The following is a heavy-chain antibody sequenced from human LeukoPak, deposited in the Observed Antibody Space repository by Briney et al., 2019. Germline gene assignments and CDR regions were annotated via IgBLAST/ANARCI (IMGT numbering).Heavy chain of an antibody. V-gene: IGHV4-4*07. D-gene: IGHD5-24*01. Sequence: KSSETLSLTCSVSGGSISGYYWTWMRQPAGRGLELIGRIYSSGTFYSNPSLESRVTISLDASNNQFPLKLTSVTAADTAVYYCARGTEMTKIAGHYSFDQWGRGTLVSVSS. CDR2: IYSSGTF. J-gene: IGHJ4*02. CDR3: ARGTEMTKIAGHYSFDQ. CDR1: GGSISGYY.